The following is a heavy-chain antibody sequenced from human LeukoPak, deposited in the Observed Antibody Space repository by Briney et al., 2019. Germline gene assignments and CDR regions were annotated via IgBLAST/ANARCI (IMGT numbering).Heavy chain of an antibody. D-gene: IGHD3-22*01. V-gene: IGHV1-2*06. CDR2: INSNSGGT. CDR1: GYRFSDYY. CDR3: ARAGGTYYYESSGYYYQNWFDS. J-gene: IGHJ5*01. Sequence: ASVKVSCEASGYRFSDYYMHCVRPAPGQGREWMGRINSNSGGTGFAEKFRGRVTLTRDTSISTAYMELSRLTSDDTAVYYCARAGGTYYYESSGYYYQNWFDSWGQGTLVTVSS.